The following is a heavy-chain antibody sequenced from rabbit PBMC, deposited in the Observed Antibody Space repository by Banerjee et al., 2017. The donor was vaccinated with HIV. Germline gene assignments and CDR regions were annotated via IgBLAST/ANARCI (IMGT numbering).Heavy chain of an antibody. CDR3: ARGPYRANL. J-gene: IGHJ4*01. V-gene: IGHV1S40*01. Sequence: QSLEESGGDLVKPGASLTLTCTASGIDFSGSYYMCWVRQAPGKGLEWIACIYAGSSGSTYYASWAKGRFTISKTSSTTVTLQMTSLTAADTATYFCARGPYRANLWGPGTLVTVS. CDR2: IYAGSSGST. D-gene: IGHD1-1*01. CDR1: GIDFSGSYY.